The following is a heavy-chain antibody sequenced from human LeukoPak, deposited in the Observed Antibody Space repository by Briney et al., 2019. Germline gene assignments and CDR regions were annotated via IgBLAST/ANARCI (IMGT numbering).Heavy chain of an antibody. CDR2: ISSSGSTI. CDR3: ARAKDDILTC. V-gene: IGHV3-48*04. CDR1: GFTFSSYS. Sequence: PGGSLRLSCVASGFTFSSYSMNWVRQAPGKGLEWVSYISSSGSTIYYADSVKGRFTISRDNAKNSLYLQMNSLRAEDTAVYYCARAKDDILTCWGQGTLVTVSS. J-gene: IGHJ4*02. D-gene: IGHD3-9*01.